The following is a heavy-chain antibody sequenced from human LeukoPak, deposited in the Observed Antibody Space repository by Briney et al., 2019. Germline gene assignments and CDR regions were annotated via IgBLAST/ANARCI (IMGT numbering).Heavy chain of an antibody. J-gene: IGHJ4*02. CDR1: GYSFTSYW. V-gene: IGHV5-51*01. D-gene: IGHD3-10*01. CDR2: IYPGDSDT. Sequence: GESLQISCKGSGYSFTSYWIGWVRQMPGKGLEWMGIIYPGDSDTRYSPSFQGQVTISADKSISTAYLQWSSLKASDTAMYYCARQGVVITMVRGVMNYFDYWGQGTLVTVSS. CDR3: ARQGVVITMVRGVMNYFDY.